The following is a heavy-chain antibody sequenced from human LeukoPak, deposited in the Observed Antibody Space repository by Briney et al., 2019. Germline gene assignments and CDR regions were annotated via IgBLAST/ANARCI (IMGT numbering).Heavy chain of an antibody. CDR3: ARDLGYCSGGSSLYTCYYYGMDV. D-gene: IGHD2-15*01. V-gene: IGHV3-21*01. CDR2: ISDSSSYI. J-gene: IGHJ6*02. Sequence: GGSLRLSCAGSGFTFSSYSMNWVRQAPGKGLEWVSTISDSSSYIYYADSVKGRFTISRHNAKNSLYLQMNSLRAEDTAVYYCARDLGYCSGGSSLYTCYYYGMDVWGQGTTVTVSS. CDR1: GFTFSSYS.